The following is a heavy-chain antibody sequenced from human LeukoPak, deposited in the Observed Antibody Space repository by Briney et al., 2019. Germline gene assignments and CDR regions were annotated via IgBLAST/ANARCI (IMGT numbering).Heavy chain of an antibody. CDR2: IYTSGSA. J-gene: IGHJ5*02. CDR1: GGSISSGSYY. CDR3: ARAIWSGYPLYNWFDP. D-gene: IGHD3-3*01. Sequence: SETLSLTCTVSGGSISSGSYYWSWIRQPAGKGLEWIGRIYTSGSANYNPSLKSRVTISVDTSKNQFSLKLSSVTAADTAVYYCARAIWSGYPLYNWFDPWGQGTLVTVSS. V-gene: IGHV4-61*02.